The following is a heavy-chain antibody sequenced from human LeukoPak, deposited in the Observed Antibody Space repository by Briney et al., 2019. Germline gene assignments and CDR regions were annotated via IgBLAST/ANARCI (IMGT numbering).Heavy chain of an antibody. J-gene: IGHJ4*02. V-gene: IGHV4-59*01. Sequence: SETLSLTCTVSGDSISSYYWSWIRQPPGKGLEWIGYIYYSGTTNYNPSLKSRVTISVDTSKNQFSLKLSSVTAADTAVYYCARVSIRGYSYGYYFDYWGQGTLVTVSS. CDR2: IYYSGTT. CDR1: GDSISSYY. D-gene: IGHD5-18*01. CDR3: ARVSIRGYSYGYYFDY.